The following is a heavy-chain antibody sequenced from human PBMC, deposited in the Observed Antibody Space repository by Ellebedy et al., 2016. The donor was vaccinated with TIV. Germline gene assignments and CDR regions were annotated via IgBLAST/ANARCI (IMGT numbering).Heavy chain of an antibody. CDR1: GFTFSDYY. CDR2: ISSSSSYT. V-gene: IGHV3-11*06. CDR3: ARFALDYGDHYFDY. Sequence: GESLKISCAASGFTFSDYYMSWIRQAPGKGLEWVSYISSSSSYTNYADSVKGRFTISRDNAKNSLYLQMNSLRAEDTAVYYCARFALDYGDHYFDYWGQGTLVTVSS. J-gene: IGHJ4*02. D-gene: IGHD4-17*01.